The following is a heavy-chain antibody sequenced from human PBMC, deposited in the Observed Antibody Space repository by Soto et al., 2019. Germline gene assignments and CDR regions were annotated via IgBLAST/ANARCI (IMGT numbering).Heavy chain of an antibody. CDR1: GFTFSIYS. CDR3: AREPRTAVGATGLFDY. Sequence: EVQLVESGGALVQPGRSLRLSCAASGFTFSIYSMNWVRQAPGKGLEWVSYLSSSSGTIHYAESVKGRFTISRDNAKNLLFLQMSSLRDEDTAVYYCAREPRTAVGATGLFDYWGQGTLVTVSS. D-gene: IGHD1-26*01. V-gene: IGHV3-48*02. CDR2: LSSSSGTI. J-gene: IGHJ4*01.